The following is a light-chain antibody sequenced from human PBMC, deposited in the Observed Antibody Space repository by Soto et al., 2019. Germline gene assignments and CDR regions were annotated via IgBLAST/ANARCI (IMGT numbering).Light chain of an antibody. CDR1: QSVSNN. J-gene: IGKJ1*01. CDR3: QQYNNWPT. Sequence: EIVMTQSPATLYVSPGERATLSCRASQSVSNNLVCYQQKPGQAPRLLISDASIRGTGIPARFIGSVSWTEFTFFISSLQSEDFAVYYCQQYNNWPTFGQGTKVVIK. CDR2: DAS. V-gene: IGKV3-15*01.